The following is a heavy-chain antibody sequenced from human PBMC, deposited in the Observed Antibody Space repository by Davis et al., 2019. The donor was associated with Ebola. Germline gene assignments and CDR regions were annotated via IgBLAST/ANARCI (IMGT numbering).Heavy chain of an antibody. J-gene: IGHJ2*01. V-gene: IGHV3-7*03. CDR3: ARENTQKRIVGDWYFDL. Sequence: GESLKISCAGSGFTFSSYWMTWLRQAPGKGLEWVANIKEDGSEKYYVDSVKGRFTISRDNAKTSLYLQMNRLRAEDTGVYYCARENTQKRIVGDWYFDLWGRGTVVTVSS. D-gene: IGHD3-22*01. CDR2: IKEDGSEK. CDR1: GFTFSSYW.